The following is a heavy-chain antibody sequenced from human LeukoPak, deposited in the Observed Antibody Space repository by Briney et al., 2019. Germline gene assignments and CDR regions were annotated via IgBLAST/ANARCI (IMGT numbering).Heavy chain of an antibody. Sequence: SETLSLTCTVSGGSISSNNYYWGWIRQSPGKGLEWIGSIHYSGSAYYSPSLKSRVTISVDTSKNQFSLKLSSVTAADTAVYYCARHSRLDKSSLSWADYWGQGTLVTVSS. CDR1: GGSISSNNYY. V-gene: IGHV4-39*01. J-gene: IGHJ4*02. D-gene: IGHD2-2*03. CDR3: ARHSRLDKSSLSWADY. CDR2: IHYSGSA.